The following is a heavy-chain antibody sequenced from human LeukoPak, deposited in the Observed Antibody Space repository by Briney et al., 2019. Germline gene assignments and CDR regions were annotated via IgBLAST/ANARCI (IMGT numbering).Heavy chain of an antibody. Sequence: ASVKVSCKASGYTFTGYYMHWVRQAPGQGLEWMGWINPNSGGTNYAQKFQGRVTMTRDTSISTAYMELSRLRSDDTAVYYCARSGCSSTSCRYNWFDPWGQGTLVTVSS. D-gene: IGHD2-2*01. CDR1: GYTFTGYY. CDR2: INPNSGGT. J-gene: IGHJ5*02. V-gene: IGHV1-2*02. CDR3: ARSGCSSTSCRYNWFDP.